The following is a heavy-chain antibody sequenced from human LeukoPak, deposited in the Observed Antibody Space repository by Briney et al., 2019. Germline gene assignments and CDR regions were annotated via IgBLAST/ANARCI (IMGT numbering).Heavy chain of an antibody. CDR3: ARDAPQVPAAGVLAS. V-gene: IGHV3-53*01. Sequence: GGSLRLSCAASGFTVSDNXXXXXXXXXXXXXXXXXVXYSXGDTYYANSVKXRFXXSRDIXXXTLYLQMNGLRTEDTAMYYCARDAPQVPAAGVLASWGQGTLVTVSS. J-gene: IGHJ5*02. D-gene: IGHD6-13*01. CDR2: XYSXGDT. CDR1: GFTVSDNX.